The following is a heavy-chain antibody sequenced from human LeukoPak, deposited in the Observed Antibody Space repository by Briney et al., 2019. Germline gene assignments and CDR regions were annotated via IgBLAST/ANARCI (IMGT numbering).Heavy chain of an antibody. Sequence: ASVKVSCKTSGYTFSSFGITWVRQAPGQGLEWMGWISAYNSNTNYVEKLRGRVTMTTDRSTATAYMELRSLTSDDTAMYYCARDPFYDTVGGSYRPLDYWGQGTPITVSS. CDR2: ISAYNSNT. CDR3: ARDPFYDTVGGSYRPLDY. CDR1: GYTFSSFG. J-gene: IGHJ4*02. D-gene: IGHD3-16*02. V-gene: IGHV1-18*01.